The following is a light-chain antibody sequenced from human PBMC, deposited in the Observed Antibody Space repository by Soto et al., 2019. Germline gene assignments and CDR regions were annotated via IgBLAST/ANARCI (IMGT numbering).Light chain of an antibody. V-gene: IGKV1-39*01. CDR2: GAS. J-gene: IGKJ1*01. CDR1: QSMGTF. CDR3: QQSYNSPQT. Sequence: DIQISQSPSSLSASVGDRVTIACRASQSMGTFLVWYQQKPGKDPKLLIYGASSLQTGVPSRLSGSGSGTDFTLTISSLQPEDFATYSCQQSYNSPQTFGQGTMV.